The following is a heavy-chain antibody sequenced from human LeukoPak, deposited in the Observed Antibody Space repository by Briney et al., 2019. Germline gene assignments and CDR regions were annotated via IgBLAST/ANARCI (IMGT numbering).Heavy chain of an antibody. CDR2: IKQDGSEK. Sequence: GGSLRLSCAASGFTFSSYWMSWVRQAPGKGLEWVANIKQDGSEKYYVDSVKGRFTISRDNAKNSLYLQMNSLRAEDTAVYYCTRDGYYGSGSYDLQDYWGQGTLVTVSS. V-gene: IGHV3-7*01. CDR1: GFTFSSYW. J-gene: IGHJ4*02. CDR3: TRDGYYGSGSYDLQDY. D-gene: IGHD3-10*01.